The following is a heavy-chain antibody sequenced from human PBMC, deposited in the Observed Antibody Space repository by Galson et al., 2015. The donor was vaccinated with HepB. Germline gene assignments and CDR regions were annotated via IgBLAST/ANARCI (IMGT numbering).Heavy chain of an antibody. CDR3: ARLEGAMIVVPWAGFDY. V-gene: IGHV5-10-1*01. Sequence: QSGAEVKKPGESLRISCKGSGYDFTTYWISWVRQMPGKGLEWMGRIAPSGSQTSYGPSFQGHVTMSVDKSISTAYLQWSSLKASDTAMYYCARLEGAMIVVPWAGFDYWGQGTLVTVSS. D-gene: IGHD3-22*01. J-gene: IGHJ4*02. CDR2: IAPSGSQT. CDR1: GYDFTTYW.